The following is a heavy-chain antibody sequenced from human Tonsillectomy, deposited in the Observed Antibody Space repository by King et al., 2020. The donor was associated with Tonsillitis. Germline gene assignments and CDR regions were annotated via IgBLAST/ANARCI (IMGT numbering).Heavy chain of an antibody. Sequence: EQLVQSGAEVKKPGSSVKVSCKASGGSFNNYAFNWVRQAPGQGLEWMGRIIPVFGVTNYAQKFQGRVTITADKSTTTAYMDLSSLTSEDTAVYYCARDRPLGEQWLVRAFDIWGQGTMVTVSS. CDR1: GGSFNNYA. J-gene: IGHJ3*02. CDR2: IIPVFGVT. CDR3: ARDRPLGEQWLVRAFDI. D-gene: IGHD6-19*01. V-gene: IGHV1-69*09.